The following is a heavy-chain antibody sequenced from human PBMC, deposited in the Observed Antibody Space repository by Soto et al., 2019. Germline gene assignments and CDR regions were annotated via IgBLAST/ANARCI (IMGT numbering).Heavy chain of an antibody. J-gene: IGHJ5*02. V-gene: IGHV5-51*01. CDR3: ARQGAAVPTVPLIWFDP. D-gene: IGHD6-13*01. CDR1: GYSFTSYW. Sequence: GESLKISCKGSGYSFTSYWIGWVRQMPGKGLEWMGIIYPDNSNTRYSPSFQGQVTISADKSSSTAYLQWSSLKASDTAIYYCARQGAAVPTVPLIWFDPWGQGTLVTVSS. CDR2: IYPDNSNT.